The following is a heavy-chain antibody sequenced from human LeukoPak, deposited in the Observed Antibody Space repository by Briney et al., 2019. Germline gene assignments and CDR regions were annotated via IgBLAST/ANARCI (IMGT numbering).Heavy chain of an antibody. J-gene: IGHJ6*03. CDR3: TTDRGVTTLAYYYMDV. CDR2: IKSKTDGGTT. V-gene: IGHV3-15*01. CDR1: GFTFSNAW. Sequence: GGSLRLSCAASGFTFSNAWMSWVRQAPGKGLEWVGRIKSKTDGGTTDYAAPVKGRFTISRDDSKNTLYLQMNSLKTEDTAVYYCTTDRGVTTLAYYYMDVWGKGTTVTVSS. D-gene: IGHD3-10*01.